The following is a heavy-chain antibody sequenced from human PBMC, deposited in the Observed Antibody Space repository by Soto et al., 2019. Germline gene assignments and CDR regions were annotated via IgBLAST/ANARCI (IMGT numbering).Heavy chain of an antibody. CDR2: ISYDGSNK. CDR1: GFTFSSYA. D-gene: IGHD3-22*01. J-gene: IGHJ3*02. V-gene: IGHV3-30-3*01. Sequence: GGSLRLSCAASGFTFSSYAMHWVRQAPGKGLEWVAVISYDGSNKYYADSVKGRFTISRDNSKNTLYLQMNSLRAEDTAVYYCARGRRLYYYDSSGQRDAFDIWGQGTRVT. CDR3: ARGRRLYYYDSSGQRDAFDI.